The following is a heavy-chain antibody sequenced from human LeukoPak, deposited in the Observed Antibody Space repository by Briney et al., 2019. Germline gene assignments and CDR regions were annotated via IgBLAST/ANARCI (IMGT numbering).Heavy chain of an antibody. Sequence: GESLKISCKASGYSFTNYWIGWVRQMPGKGLEWIGSIYPGDSDTRYSPSFQGQVTISADKSITTAYLQWSSLKASDTAMYYCARSFDCTTTSCYPFDYGGQGTLVTVSS. CDR1: GYSFTNYW. J-gene: IGHJ4*02. CDR2: IYPGDSDT. D-gene: IGHD2-2*01. CDR3: ARSFDCTTTSCYPFDY. V-gene: IGHV5-51*01.